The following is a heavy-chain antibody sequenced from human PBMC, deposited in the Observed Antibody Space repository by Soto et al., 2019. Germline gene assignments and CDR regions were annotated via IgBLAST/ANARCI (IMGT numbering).Heavy chain of an antibody. CDR2: ISYDGSNK. CDR1: GFTFSSYG. Sequence: GGSLRLSCAASGFTFSSYGMHWVRQAPGKGLEWVAVISYDGSNKYYADSVKGRFTISRDNSKNTLYLQMNSLRAEDTAVYYCAKQAFDIWGQGTMVTVSS. CDR3: AKQAFDI. J-gene: IGHJ3*02. V-gene: IGHV3-30*18.